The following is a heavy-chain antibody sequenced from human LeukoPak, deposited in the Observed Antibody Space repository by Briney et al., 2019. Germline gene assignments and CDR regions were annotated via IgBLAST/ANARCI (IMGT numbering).Heavy chain of an antibody. D-gene: IGHD3-3*01. J-gene: IGHJ6*03. Sequence: SGGSLRLSCAASGFTFSSYEMNWVRQAPGKGLEWVSYISGSGSTKYYADSVKGRFTISRDNAKNSLYLQMNSLTVEDTAVYYCARTGRGYDFWSGSYYYMDVWGKGTTVTVSS. CDR3: ARTGRGYDFWSGSYYYMDV. CDR1: GFTFSSYE. V-gene: IGHV3-48*03. CDR2: ISGSGSTK.